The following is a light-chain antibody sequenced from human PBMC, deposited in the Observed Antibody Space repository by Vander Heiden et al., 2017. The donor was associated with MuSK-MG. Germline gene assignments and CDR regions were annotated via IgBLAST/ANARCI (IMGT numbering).Light chain of an antibody. CDR2: DVR. CDR3: SSYTSSSTDV. V-gene: IGLV2-14*03. Sequence: QSALTQPASVSVSPAQSLTISCTGTSSDVGGYNYVSWYQQHPGKAPKLRIYDVRNRPSGVSNRVSGSKSGNTASLTISGLQAEDEDDYYCSSYTSSSTDVFGTGTKVTVL. J-gene: IGLJ1*01. CDR1: SSDVGGYNY.